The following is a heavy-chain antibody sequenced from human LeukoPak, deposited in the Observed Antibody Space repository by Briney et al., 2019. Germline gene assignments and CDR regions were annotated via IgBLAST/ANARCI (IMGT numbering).Heavy chain of an antibody. CDR1: GGTFNSYA. V-gene: IGHV1-69*05. Sequence: SVKVSCKASGGTFNSYAINWVRQAPGQGLEWMGGIIPRLGTTKYIEKFQGRITITTDESTTTAYMELTSLRSEDTAVYYCAADGTDWGQGTPVTVSS. CDR3: AADGTD. CDR2: IIPRLGTT. J-gene: IGHJ4*02.